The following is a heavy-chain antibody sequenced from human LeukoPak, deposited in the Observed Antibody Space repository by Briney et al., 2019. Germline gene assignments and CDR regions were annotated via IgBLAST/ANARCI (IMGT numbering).Heavy chain of an antibody. J-gene: IGHJ4*02. V-gene: IGHV1-2*02. D-gene: IGHD3-10*01. Sequence: ASVKVSCKASGHTLTGYYMHWVRQAPGQGLEWMGWINPNSGGTNYAQKFQGRVTMTRDTSISTAYMELSRLRSDDTAVYYCARGVDYYYGSGSYSSDYWGQGTLVTVSS. CDR1: GHTLTGYY. CDR3: ARGVDYYYGSGSYSSDY. CDR2: INPNSGGT.